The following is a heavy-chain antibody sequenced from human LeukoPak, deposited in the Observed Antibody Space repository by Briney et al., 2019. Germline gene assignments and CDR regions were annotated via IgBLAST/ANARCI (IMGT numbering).Heavy chain of an antibody. CDR3: ARLVGTAAYYFDY. J-gene: IGHJ4*02. CDR2: IYYSGST. CDR1: GGSISSRSYY. D-gene: IGHD1-1*01. Sequence: SETLSLTCTASGGSISSRSYYWAWIRQPPGKGLEWIGSIYYSGSTYHNPPLKSRVTISVDTSKNQFSLKLSSVTAADTAVYYWARLVGTAAYYFDYWGQGTLVTVSS. V-gene: IGHV4-39*01.